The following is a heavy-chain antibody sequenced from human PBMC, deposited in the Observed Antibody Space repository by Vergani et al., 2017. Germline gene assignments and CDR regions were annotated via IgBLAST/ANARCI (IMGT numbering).Heavy chain of an antibody. D-gene: IGHD5-18*01. J-gene: IGHJ6*02. Sequence: VQLVESGGGVVQPGGSLRLSCAASGFTFSSYGMHWVRQAPGKGLEWVSAIGTAGDTYYPGSVKGRFTISRENAKNSLYLQMNSLRAGDTAVYYCARKVQLFGMDVWGQGTTVTVSS. V-gene: IGHV3-13*01. CDR2: IGTAGDT. CDR1: GFTFSSYG. CDR3: ARKVQLFGMDV.